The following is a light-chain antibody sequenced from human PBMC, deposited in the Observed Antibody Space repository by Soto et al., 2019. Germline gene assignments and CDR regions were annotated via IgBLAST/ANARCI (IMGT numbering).Light chain of an antibody. CDR1: QSVSGSS. CDR3: QQYGSSPET. J-gene: IGKJ1*01. CDR2: GAS. Sequence: EIVLTQSPGTLSLSPGERATISCRASQSVSGSSLAWYQQKPGQAPRRLIYGASSRATGIPDRFSGSGSWTEFNPTIRRLEPEDFAVYYFQQYGSSPETFGQGTKEKIK. V-gene: IGKV3-20*01.